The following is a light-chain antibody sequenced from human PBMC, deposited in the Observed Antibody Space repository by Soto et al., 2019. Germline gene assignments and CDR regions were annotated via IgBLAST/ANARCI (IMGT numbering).Light chain of an antibody. CDR3: QQRTNKFWT. Sequence: EIVLTQSPATLSLSPGDRATLSCRASQIVSSYLAWYQQKPGQAPRLLIYDASTRATGIPARFSGSGSGTDFTLTISSLEPEDFAVYYCQQRTNKFWTFGQGTKVEIK. J-gene: IGKJ1*01. CDR2: DAS. CDR1: QIVSSY. V-gene: IGKV3-11*01.